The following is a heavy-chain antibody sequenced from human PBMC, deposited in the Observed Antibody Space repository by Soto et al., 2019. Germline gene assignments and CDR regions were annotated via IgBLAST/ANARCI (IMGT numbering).Heavy chain of an antibody. J-gene: IGHJ2*01. CDR1: GYSFTSYW. D-gene: IGHD3-22*01. CDR3: ARRATMIVVGAPEWYFDL. CDR2: IYPGDSDT. V-gene: IGHV5-51*01. Sequence: GGSLRLSCKGSGYSFTSYWIGWVRQMPGKGLEWMGIIYPGDSDTRYSPSFQGQVTISADKSISTAYLQWSSLKASDTAMYYCARRATMIVVGAPEWYFDLWGRGTLVTVSS.